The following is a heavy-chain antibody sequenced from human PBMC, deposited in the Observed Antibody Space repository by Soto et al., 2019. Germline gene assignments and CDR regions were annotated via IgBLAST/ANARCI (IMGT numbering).Heavy chain of an antibody. V-gene: IGHV3-7*03. J-gene: IGHJ6*02. CDR3: VRGTKATGYGLDV. CDR2: IKQDGSAK. Sequence: GGSLRLSCAASGCTFSSYWMSWVRQAPGKGLEWVANIKQDGSAKYNVDSVKGGFTISRDNAKNVPHLQMNGLRAETTAVYYCVRGTKATGYGLDVWGQGTTVTVSS. D-gene: IGHD1-1*01. CDR1: GCTFSSYW.